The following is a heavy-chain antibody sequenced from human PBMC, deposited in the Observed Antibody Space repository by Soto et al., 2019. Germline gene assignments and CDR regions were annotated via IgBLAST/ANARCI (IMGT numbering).Heavy chain of an antibody. CDR2: VKSKTDGGTI. CDR3: IGTYSGSSMRFDY. J-gene: IGHJ4*02. D-gene: IGHD5-12*01. Sequence: EVQLVESGGGLVKPGGSLRLSCAASGFTFSNAWMTWVRQAPGEGLAWVGRVKSKTDGGTIEYAAPVKDRLTILRDDSKNTLYLQMNSLKTEDTAVYYCIGTYSGSSMRFDYWGQGTLVTVSS. V-gene: IGHV3-15*01. CDR1: GFTFSNAW.